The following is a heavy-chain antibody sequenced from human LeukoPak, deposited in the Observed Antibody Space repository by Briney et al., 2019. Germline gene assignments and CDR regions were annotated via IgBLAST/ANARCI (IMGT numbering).Heavy chain of an antibody. CDR2: IYYSGRP. CDR1: GGSISSSSYY. D-gene: IGHD6-13*01. Sequence: SETLSLTCTVSGGSISSSSYYWGWIRQPPGKGLEWIGSIYYSGRPYYNASLKTRVNISVDMSKKQFSLKLSSVTAADTAVYYCARRMQQLVRRAFDIWGQGTMVTVSS. V-gene: IGHV4-39*01. CDR3: ARRMQQLVRRAFDI. J-gene: IGHJ3*02.